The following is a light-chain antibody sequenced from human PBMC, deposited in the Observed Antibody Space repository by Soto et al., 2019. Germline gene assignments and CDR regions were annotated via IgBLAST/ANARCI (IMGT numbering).Light chain of an antibody. CDR1: SSDVGGYNY. CDR2: DVS. CDR3: SSYTSSSTLV. J-gene: IGLJ1*01. V-gene: IGLV2-14*01. Sequence: QSALTQPASVSGSPGQSITISCTGTSSDVGGYNYVSWYQQHPGKAPKLMIYDVSNRPSGVSNRFSDSKSGNTASLTISGLQGEDEVDYYCSSYTSSSTLVFGTGTKLTLL.